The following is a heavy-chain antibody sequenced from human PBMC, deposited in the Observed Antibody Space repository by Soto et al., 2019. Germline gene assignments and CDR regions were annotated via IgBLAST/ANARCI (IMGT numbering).Heavy chain of an antibody. V-gene: IGHV1-69*04. D-gene: IGHD6-6*01. CDR3: ARESVLSIAARPPSDYYYYYMDV. J-gene: IGHJ6*03. CDR2: IIPILGIA. CDR1: GSTFSSYT. Sequence: GASVKVSCKASGSTFSSYTISWVRQAPGQGLEWMGRIIPILGIANYAQKYQGRVTITADKSTSTAYMELSSLRSEDTAVYYCARESVLSIAARPPSDYYYYYMDVWGKGTTVTVSS.